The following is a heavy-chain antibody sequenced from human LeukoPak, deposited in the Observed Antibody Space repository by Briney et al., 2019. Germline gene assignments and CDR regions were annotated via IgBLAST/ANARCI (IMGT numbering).Heavy chain of an antibody. CDR3: AKDDPFRGELLLLTLDY. D-gene: IGHD1-26*01. J-gene: IGHJ4*02. V-gene: IGHV3-23*01. CDR1: GFTFSSYA. Sequence: GGSLRLSCAASGFTFSSYAMSWVRQAPGKGLEWVSAISGSGGSTYYADSVKGRFTISRDNSKNTLYLQMNSLRAEDTAVYYCAKDDPFRGELLLLTLDYWGQGTLVTVSS. CDR2: ISGSGGST.